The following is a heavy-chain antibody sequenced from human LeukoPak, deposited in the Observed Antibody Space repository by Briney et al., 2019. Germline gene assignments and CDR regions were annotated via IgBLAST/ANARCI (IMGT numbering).Heavy chain of an antibody. CDR3: ARGRGGYCSSTSCSRGNWFDP. J-gene: IGHJ5*02. V-gene: IGHV3-53*01. CDR1: GFTVSSNY. D-gene: IGHD2-2*01. CDR2: IYSGGST. Sequence: GGSLRLSCAASGFTVSSNYMSWVRQAPGKGLEWVSVIYSGGSTYSADSVKGRFTISRDNSKNTLYLQMNSLRAEDTAVYYCARGRGGYCSSTSCSRGNWFDPWGQGNLVTVSS.